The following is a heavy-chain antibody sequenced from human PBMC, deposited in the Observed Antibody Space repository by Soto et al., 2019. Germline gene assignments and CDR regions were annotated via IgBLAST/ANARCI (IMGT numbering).Heavy chain of an antibody. D-gene: IGHD3-22*01. CDR2: ISAYNGNT. Sequence: GASVKVSCKASGYTFTSYGISWVRQAPGQGLEWMGWISAYNGNTNYAQKFQGRVTITADESTSTAYMELSSLRSEDTAVYYCARDYYYDSSGVTTSDYWGQGTLVTVSS. V-gene: IGHV1-18*01. CDR3: ARDYYYDSSGVTTSDY. CDR1: GYTFTSYG. J-gene: IGHJ4*02.